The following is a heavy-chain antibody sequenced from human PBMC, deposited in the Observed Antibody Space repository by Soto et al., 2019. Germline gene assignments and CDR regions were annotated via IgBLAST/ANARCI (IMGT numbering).Heavy chain of an antibody. V-gene: IGHV3-53*01. CDR2: IYSGGYT. CDR1: GFTVSNNY. D-gene: IGHD3-16*01. CDR3: ATQGGGGGY. J-gene: IGHJ4*02. Sequence: EVQLVESGGGLIQPGGSLRLSCAVSGFTVSNNYMSWVRQAPGKGLEGVSVIYSGGYTAYGDSVKGRFPISRDNSKNTLFLQKNRLGGHHPAVFSWATQGGGGGYWGQGTLVTVSS.